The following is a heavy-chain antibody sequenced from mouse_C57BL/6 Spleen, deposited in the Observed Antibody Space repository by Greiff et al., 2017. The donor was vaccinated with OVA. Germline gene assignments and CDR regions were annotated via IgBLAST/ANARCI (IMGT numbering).Heavy chain of an antibody. J-gene: IGHJ3*01. CDR1: GYTFTDYE. CDR2: IDPETGGT. CDR3: TSSYGFAY. Sequence: QVQLKESGAELVRPGASVTLSCKASGYTFTDYEMHWVKQTPVHGLEWIGAIDPETGGTAYNQKFKGKAILTADKSSSTAYMELRSLTSEDSAVYYCTSSYGFAYWGQGTLVTVSA. V-gene: IGHV1-15*01. D-gene: IGHD1-1*01.